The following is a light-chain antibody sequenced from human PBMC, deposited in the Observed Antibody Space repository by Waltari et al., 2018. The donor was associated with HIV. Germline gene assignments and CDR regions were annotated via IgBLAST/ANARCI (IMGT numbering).Light chain of an antibody. CDR1: SSDLDDYKS. V-gene: IGLV2-14*01. Sequence: QSALTQPASVSGSPGQSISISCTGTSSDLDDYKSVSWYQHHPGKAPKLIIYEVTNRPSGVSNRFSGSKSGDTASLTISGLQAEDEADYFCMSYISSATPEFGGGTKVTVL. J-gene: IGLJ3*02. CDR3: MSYISSATPE. CDR2: EVT.